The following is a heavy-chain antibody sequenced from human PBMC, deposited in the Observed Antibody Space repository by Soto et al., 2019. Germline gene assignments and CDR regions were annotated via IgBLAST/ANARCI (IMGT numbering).Heavy chain of an antibody. Sequence: SETLSLTCAVYGGSFSGYYWSWIRQPPGKGLEWIGEINHSGSTNYNPSLKSRVTISVDTSKNQFSLKLSSVAAADTAVYYCARKAKYQLPSVQYYYYYMDVWGKGTTVTVSS. CDR1: GGSFSGYY. V-gene: IGHV4-34*01. D-gene: IGHD2-2*01. CDR2: INHSGST. J-gene: IGHJ6*03. CDR3: ARKAKYQLPSVQYYYYYMDV.